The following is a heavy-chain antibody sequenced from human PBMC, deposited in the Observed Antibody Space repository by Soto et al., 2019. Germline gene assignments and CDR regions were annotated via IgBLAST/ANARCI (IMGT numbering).Heavy chain of an antibody. CDR1: RYSFTKKW. Sequence: KISCKASRYSFTKKWMSWVRQVPGNGLERMGRIDPTESYNKYSPSFTDPVTISVDKSSSTAYVQWSSLKASDTALYYCATTRPPGGSSFFSCFDPWGQGTLVTVSS. J-gene: IGHJ5*02. V-gene: IGHV5-10-1*01. CDR3: ATTRPPGGSSFFSCFDP. D-gene: IGHD1-26*01. CDR2: IDPTESYN.